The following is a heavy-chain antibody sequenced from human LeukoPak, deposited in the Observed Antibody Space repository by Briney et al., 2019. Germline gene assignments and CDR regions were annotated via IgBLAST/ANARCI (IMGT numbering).Heavy chain of an antibody. CDR1: GGSISSHY. CDR2: IYYSGST. Sequence: ETRSLTCTVSGGSISSHYWSWIRQPPWKTLEWIGYIYYSGSTNYNPSLRSRVTISVDSSKNQFSLKLSSVTAADTAVYYCARGSGQWGFDSWGQGTLVTDSS. D-gene: IGHD3-10*01. V-gene: IGHV4-59*11. CDR3: ARGSGQWGFDS. J-gene: IGHJ4*02.